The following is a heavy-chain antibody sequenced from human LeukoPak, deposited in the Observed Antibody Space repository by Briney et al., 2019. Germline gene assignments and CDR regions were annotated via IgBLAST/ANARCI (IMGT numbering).Heavy chain of an antibody. CDR1: GYTFTGYY. CDR2: INPNSGGT. Sequence: ASVKVSCKASGYTFTGYYMHWVRQAPGQGLEWMGRINPNSGGTNYAQKFQGRVTMTRDTSISTAYMELSRLRSDDTAVYYCARVPIYPYYYYYMDVWGKGTTVTISS. V-gene: IGHV1-2*02. CDR3: ARVPIYPYYYYYMDV. J-gene: IGHJ6*03. D-gene: IGHD5/OR15-5a*01.